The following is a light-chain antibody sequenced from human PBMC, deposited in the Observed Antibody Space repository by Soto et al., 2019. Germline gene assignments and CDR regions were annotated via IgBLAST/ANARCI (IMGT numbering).Light chain of an antibody. CDR3: QQSYTTPVYT. J-gene: IGKJ2*01. CDR1: QSVSNNY. Sequence: IVLTQSPGTLSLSPWERATLSCRASQSVSNNYLAWYQQKPGQAPRLLIYAASNLQSGVPSRFSGSGSGTEFTLTISSLQPEDFATYFCQQSYTTPVYTFGQGTKVDIK. V-gene: IGKV3-20*01. CDR2: AAS.